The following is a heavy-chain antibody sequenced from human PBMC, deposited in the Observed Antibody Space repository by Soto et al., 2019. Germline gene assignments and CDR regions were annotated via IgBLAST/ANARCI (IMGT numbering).Heavy chain of an antibody. Sequence: GGSRRLSCAASGFTFSSYGMHWVRQDPGKGLEWVAVISYDGSNKYYADSVKGGFTISRDNSKNTLYLKMNSLRAEDTAVYYCPIVAPSSHPSLLYLDYWGQGTLVTFSS. J-gene: IGHJ4*01. D-gene: IGHD1-26*01. CDR3: PIVAPSSHPSLLYLDY. CDR2: ISYDGSNK. V-gene: IGHV3-30*03. CDR1: GFTFSSYG.